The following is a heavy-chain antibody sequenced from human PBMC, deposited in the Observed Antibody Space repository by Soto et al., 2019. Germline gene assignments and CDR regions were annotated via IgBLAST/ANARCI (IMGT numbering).Heavy chain of an antibody. V-gene: IGHV3-7*04. J-gene: IGHJ4*02. Sequence: EVQLVESGGGLVQPGGSLRLSCAASGFTFSSYWMNWVRQAPGKGLEWVANIKQDGSDKYYVESVKGRFTISRDNAKNSLYLQMNNLRAEDTAVYYGARDTVSMVRGVRVGYWGQGTLVTVSS. D-gene: IGHD3-10*01. CDR1: GFTFSSYW. CDR2: IKQDGSDK. CDR3: ARDTVSMVRGVRVGY.